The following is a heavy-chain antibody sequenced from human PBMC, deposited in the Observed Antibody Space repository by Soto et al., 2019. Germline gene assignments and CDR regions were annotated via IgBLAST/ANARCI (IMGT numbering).Heavy chain of an antibody. CDR3: AKDLYDFWSGYPPYNWFDP. D-gene: IGHD3-3*01. CDR2: ISYGGSNK. J-gene: IGHJ5*02. V-gene: IGHV3-30*18. CDR1: GFTFSSYG. Sequence: QVQLVESGGGVVQPGRSLRLSCAASGFTFSSYGMHWVRQAPGKGLEWVAVISYGGSNKYYADSVKGRFTISRDNSKNTLYLQMNSLRAEDTAVYYCAKDLYDFWSGYPPYNWFDPWGQGTLVTVSS.